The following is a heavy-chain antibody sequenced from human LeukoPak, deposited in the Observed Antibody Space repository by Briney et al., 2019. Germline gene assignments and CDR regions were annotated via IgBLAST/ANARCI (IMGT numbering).Heavy chain of an antibody. CDR1: GFNFGCHY. CDR2: ISANGDDI. D-gene: IGHD3-10*01. V-gene: IGHV3-11*01. J-gene: IGHJ4*02. CDR3: VRHAGRAGGQ. Sequence: KSGGSLRLSCAASGFNFGCHYMSWVRQAPGKGPEWISYISANGDDIAYADSVKGRFTISRDNAKNSLRLQMNSLRVEDTAVYHCVRHAGRAGGQWGQGTLIAVSS.